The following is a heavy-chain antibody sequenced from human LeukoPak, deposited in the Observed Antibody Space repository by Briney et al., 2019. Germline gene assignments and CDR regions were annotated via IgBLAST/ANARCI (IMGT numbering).Heavy chain of an antibody. D-gene: IGHD6-13*01. J-gene: IGHJ5*02. CDR3: TRGQTSSWYGRLWFDP. Sequence: SETLSLTCTVSGGSISSYYWSWIRQPPGKGLEWIGYIYYSGSTSYNPSLKSRVTISVDTSKNQFSLKLSSVTAADTAMYYCTRGQTSSWYGRLWFDPWGQGTLVTVSS. CDR2: IYYSGST. CDR1: GGSISSYY. V-gene: IGHV4-59*01.